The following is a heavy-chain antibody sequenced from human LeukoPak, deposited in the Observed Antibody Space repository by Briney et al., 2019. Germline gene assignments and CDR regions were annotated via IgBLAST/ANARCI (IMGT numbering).Heavy chain of an antibody. Sequence: GGSLRLSCAVSGFTFSSYAMSWVRQAPEKGLEWVSAISGSDGFTYYADSVKGRFSISRDNSKNTLYLQMNSLRAEDTAIYYCAKCSTMIVVEGGDASDIWGQGTMVTVSS. CDR3: AKCSTMIVVEGGDASDI. D-gene: IGHD3-22*01. V-gene: IGHV3-23*01. CDR1: GFTFSSYA. CDR2: ISGSDGFT. J-gene: IGHJ3*02.